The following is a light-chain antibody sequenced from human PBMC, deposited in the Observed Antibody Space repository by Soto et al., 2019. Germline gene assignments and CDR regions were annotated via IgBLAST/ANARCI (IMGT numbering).Light chain of an antibody. J-gene: IGKJ4*01. CDR3: QQYKDWPPLT. Sequence: EMVMTQSPATLSVSPGERATLSCRASQSVGSNLAWYQQKPGQTPKLLIYGASTRATGIPARFSGSGSGTEFTLTISSLQSEDFAVYYCQQYKDWPPLTFGGGTKVDIK. CDR2: GAS. CDR1: QSVGSN. V-gene: IGKV3-15*01.